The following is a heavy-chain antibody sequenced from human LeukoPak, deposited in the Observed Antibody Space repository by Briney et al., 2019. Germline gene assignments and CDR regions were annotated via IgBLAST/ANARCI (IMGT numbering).Heavy chain of an antibody. D-gene: IGHD2-2*03. CDR2: INPSGGST. CDR1: GYTFTSYY. Sequence: ASVKVSCKASGYTFTSYYMHWVRQAPGQGLEWVGIINPSGGSTSYAQKFQGRVTMTRDMSTSTVYMELSSLRSEDTAVYYCARDMGIVVVPAAENWFDPWGQGTLVTVSS. V-gene: IGHV1-46*01. J-gene: IGHJ5*02. CDR3: ARDMGIVVVPAAENWFDP.